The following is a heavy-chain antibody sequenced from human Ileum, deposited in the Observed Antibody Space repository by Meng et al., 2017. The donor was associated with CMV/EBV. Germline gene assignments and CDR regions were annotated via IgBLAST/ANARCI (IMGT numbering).Heavy chain of an antibody. Sequence: SISSGDYYWSWIRQPPGKGLEWIGYIYYSGSTYYNPSLKSRVTISVDTSKNQFSLKLSSVTAADTAVYYCASYTVTTLGGTKNAFDIWGQGTMVTVSS. CDR3: ASYTVTTLGGTKNAFDI. D-gene: IGHD4-17*01. J-gene: IGHJ3*02. V-gene: IGHV4-30-4*08. CDR1: SISSGDYY. CDR2: IYYSGST.